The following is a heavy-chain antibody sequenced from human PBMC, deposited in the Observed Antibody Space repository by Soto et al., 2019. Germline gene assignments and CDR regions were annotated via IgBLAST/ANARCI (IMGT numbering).Heavy chain of an antibody. J-gene: IGHJ6*03. V-gene: IGHV2-5*02. CDR3: AHSVYCSSTSCNRPSPGYMDV. CDR1: GFSLSTSGVG. CDR2: IYWDDDK. Sequence: VSGPTLVNPTQTLTLTCTFSGFSLSTSGVGVGWIRQPPGKALEWLALIYWDDDKRYSPSLKSRLTITKDTSKNQVVLTMTNMDPVDTATYYCAHSVYCSSTSCNRPSPGYMDVWGKGTTVTVSS. D-gene: IGHD2-2*01.